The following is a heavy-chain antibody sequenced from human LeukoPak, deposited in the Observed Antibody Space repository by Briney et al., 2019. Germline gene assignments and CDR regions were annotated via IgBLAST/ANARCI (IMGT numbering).Heavy chain of an antibody. J-gene: IGHJ4*02. V-gene: IGHV4-39*01. Sequence: SETLSLTCTVSGGSISSSSYYWGWIRQPPGKGLEWIGSIYYSGSTYYNPSLKSRVTISVDTSKNQFSLKLSSVTAADTAVYYCARQKWELRYWGQGTLVTVSS. CDR2: IYYSGST. CDR1: GGSISSSSYY. CDR3: ARQKWELRY. D-gene: IGHD1-26*01.